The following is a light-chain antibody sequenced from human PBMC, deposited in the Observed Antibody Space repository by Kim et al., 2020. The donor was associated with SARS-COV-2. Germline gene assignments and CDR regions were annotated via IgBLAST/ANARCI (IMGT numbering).Light chain of an antibody. Sequence: EIVLTQSPGTLSLSPGERATLSCRASQNVGSNYLAWYQQKSGQAPRLLIYGASTRATGIPDRFSGSGSGTDFTLTISRLEPEDVAVYYCQQYSSSPPETFGQGTKVDIK. CDR3: QQYSSSPPET. CDR1: QNVGSNY. CDR2: GAS. V-gene: IGKV3-20*01. J-gene: IGKJ1*01.